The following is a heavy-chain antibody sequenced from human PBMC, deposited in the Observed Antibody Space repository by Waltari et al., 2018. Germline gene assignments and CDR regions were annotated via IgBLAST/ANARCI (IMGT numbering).Heavy chain of an antibody. CDR1: GGTFSSYA. D-gene: IGHD3-22*01. V-gene: IGHV1-69*05. CDR2: IIPIFGTA. J-gene: IGHJ4*02. CDR3: ASHLLDDYDSSVSIWGYFDY. Sequence: QVQLVQSGAEVKKPGSSVKVSCKASGGTFSSYAISWVRQAPGQGLEWMGGIIPIFGTANYAQKFQGRVTITTDESTSTAYMELSSLRSEDTAVYYCASHLLDDYDSSVSIWGYFDYWGQGTLVTVSS.